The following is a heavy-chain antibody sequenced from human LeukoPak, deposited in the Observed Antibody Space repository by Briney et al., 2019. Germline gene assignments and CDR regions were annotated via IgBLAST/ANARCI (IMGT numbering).Heavy chain of an antibody. CDR1: GYTFTSYG. J-gene: IGHJ6*02. D-gene: IGHD3-10*01. CDR2: ISAYNGNT. Sequence: GASVKVSCKASGYTFTSYGISWVRQAPGQGHEWMGWISAYNGNTNYAQKLQGRVTMTTDTSTSTAYMELRSLRSDDTAVYYCARGMVRGVIITRHYYYYGMDVWGQGTTVTVSS. CDR3: ARGMVRGVIITRHYYYYGMDV. V-gene: IGHV1-18*01.